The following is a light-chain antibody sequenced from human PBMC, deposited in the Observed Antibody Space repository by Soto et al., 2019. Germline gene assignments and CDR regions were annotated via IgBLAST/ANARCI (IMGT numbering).Light chain of an antibody. CDR2: EGS. V-gene: IGLV2-23*01. Sequence: QSALTQPASVSGSPGQSITISCSGTSSDIGAYDYVSWYQQHPGRAPKLIIYEGSKRPSGVSNRFSGSKSGNTASLTISGLQAEDEADYYCCSYAGSSSSFGGGTKLTVL. CDR1: SSDIGAYDY. J-gene: IGLJ2*01. CDR3: CSYAGSSSS.